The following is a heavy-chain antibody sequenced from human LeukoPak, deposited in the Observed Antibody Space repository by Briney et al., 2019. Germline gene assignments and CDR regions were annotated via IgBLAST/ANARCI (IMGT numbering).Heavy chain of an antibody. V-gene: IGHV1-69*05. J-gene: IGHJ5*02. CDR3: ARRRGVAGRILTGYNWFDP. D-gene: IGHD6-19*01. CDR2: IIPIFGTA. CDR1: GGTFSSYA. Sequence: SVKVSXKASGGTFSSYAISWVRQAPGQGLEWMGGIIPIFGTANYAQKFQGRVTMTRNTSISTAYMELSSLRSEDTAVYYCARRRGVAGRILTGYNWFDPWGQGTLVTVSS.